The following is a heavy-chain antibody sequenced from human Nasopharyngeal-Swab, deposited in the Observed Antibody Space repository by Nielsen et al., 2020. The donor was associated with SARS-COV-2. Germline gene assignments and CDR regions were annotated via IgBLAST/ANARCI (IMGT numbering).Heavy chain of an antibody. V-gene: IGHV3-23*01. D-gene: IGHD6-6*01. CDR3: AKGSAAARPYYFDY. CDR2: ISGAGTST. J-gene: IGHJ4*02. CDR1: GFTFSTSV. Sequence: GESLKISCAASGFTFSTSVMSWVRQAPGEGLEWVSAISGAGTSTHYADSVKGRFTISRDNSKNTLYLQLNSLRVEDTAVYYCAKGSAAARPYYFDYWGQGILVTVSS.